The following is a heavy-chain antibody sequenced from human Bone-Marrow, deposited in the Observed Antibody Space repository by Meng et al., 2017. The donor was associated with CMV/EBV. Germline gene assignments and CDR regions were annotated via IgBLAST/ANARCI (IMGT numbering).Heavy chain of an antibody. CDR3: AKGFFSTPFDY. V-gene: IGHV3-23*01. J-gene: IGHJ4*02. Sequence: EVQLLESGGGLVQPGGSLRVSCAASGCTTSNSAMSWVRHAPGKGLEWVSGIRGSNNSTYYADSVKGRFTISRDNSKNTLYLQMNSLRADDTAVYYCAKGFFSTPFDYWGQGTLVTVFS. D-gene: IGHD2-15*01. CDR2: IRGSNNST. CDR1: GCTTSNSA.